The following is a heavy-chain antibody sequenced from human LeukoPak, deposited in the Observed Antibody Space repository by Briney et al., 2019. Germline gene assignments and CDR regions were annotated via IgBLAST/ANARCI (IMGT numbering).Heavy chain of an antibody. CDR1: GLTFYDQA. Sequence: GGSLRLSCAASGLTFYDQAMHWVRDTPGRGLGWVSLSGNDGSTYYADSVRGRFIISRDISKNSLYLEMSSLRIEDTALYHCASQTKYYSGSAGSYWGAFDLWGQGTMVTVSS. CDR3: ASQTKYYSGSAGSYWGAFDL. J-gene: IGHJ3*01. V-gene: IGHV3-43*02. D-gene: IGHD3-10*01. CDR2: SGNDGST.